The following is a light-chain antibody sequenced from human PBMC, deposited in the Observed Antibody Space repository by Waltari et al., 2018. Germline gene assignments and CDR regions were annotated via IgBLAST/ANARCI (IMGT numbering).Light chain of an antibody. CDR1: QSLIFSDGNTY. CDR3: MQGTHWPYT. V-gene: IGKV2-30*01. J-gene: IGKJ2*01. Sequence: DAVLTQSPLSLPVTLGQPASISCRSSQSLIFSDGNTYLNWFQKRPGQPPRRLIYKVSDRDSGVPDRCSGSVSGTDFTLTISRVEAEDVAVYYCMQGTHWPYTFGQGTRLEIK. CDR2: KVS.